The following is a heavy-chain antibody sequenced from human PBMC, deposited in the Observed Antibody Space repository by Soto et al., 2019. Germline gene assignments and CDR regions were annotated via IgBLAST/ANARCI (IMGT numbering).Heavy chain of an antibody. CDR3: ARRYGSSFDY. V-gene: IGHV4-59*08. CDR2: IYYSGST. J-gene: IGHJ4*02. D-gene: IGHD5-12*01. Sequence: SETLSLTCTLSGGSISSYYWSWIRQPPGKGLEWIGYIYYSGSTNYSPSLKSRVTISVDTFKNQFSLKLSSVTAADTAVYYCARRYGSSFDYWGQGTLVTVSS. CDR1: GGSISSYY.